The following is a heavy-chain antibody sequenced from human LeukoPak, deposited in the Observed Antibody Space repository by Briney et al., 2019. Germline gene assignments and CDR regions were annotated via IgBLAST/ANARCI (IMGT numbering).Heavy chain of an antibody. CDR2: ITTYNGNT. CDR3: ARGSAAVVPAAIGMDAPFDY. V-gene: IGHV1-18*01. Sequence: GASVKVSCKASGYTFTSYGISWVRQAPGQGLECMGWITTYNGNTNYAQNLQGRVTLTTDTSTSTAYMELRSLRSDDTAVYYCARGSAAVVPAAIGMDAPFDYWGQGTLVTVSS. D-gene: IGHD2-2*01. J-gene: IGHJ4*02. CDR1: GYTFTSYG.